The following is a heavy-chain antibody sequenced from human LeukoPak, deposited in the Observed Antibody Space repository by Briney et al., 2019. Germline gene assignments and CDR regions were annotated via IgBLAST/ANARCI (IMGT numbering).Heavy chain of an antibody. J-gene: IGHJ4*02. V-gene: IGHV3-23*01. D-gene: IGHD6-13*01. Sequence: GGSLRLSCAASGFTFSSYAMSWVRQAPGKGLEWVSAISGRGGSTYYADSVKGLFTISRDNYKNTLYLQMNSLRAEDTAVYYCAPRGGRQQLPEGLDYWGQGTLVTVSS. CDR1: GFTFSSYA. CDR3: APRGGRQQLPEGLDY. CDR2: ISGRGGST.